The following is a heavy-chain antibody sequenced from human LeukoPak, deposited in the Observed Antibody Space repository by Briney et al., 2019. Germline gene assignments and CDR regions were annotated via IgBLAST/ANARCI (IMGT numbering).Heavy chain of an antibody. V-gene: IGHV3-23*01. CDR1: GFTFTSYA. J-gene: IGHJ6*02. CDR2: ISGSGGST. Sequence: PGGSLRLPCAASGFTFTSYAMSWVRQAPGKGLEWVSAISGSGGSTYYADSVKGRFTISRDNSKNTLYLQMSSLRAEDTAVYYCAKAGSYYYYYGMDVWGQGTTVTVSS. D-gene: IGHD1-14*01. CDR3: AKAGSYYYYYGMDV.